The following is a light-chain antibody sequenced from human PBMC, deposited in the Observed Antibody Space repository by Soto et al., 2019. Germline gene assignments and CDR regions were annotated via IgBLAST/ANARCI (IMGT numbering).Light chain of an antibody. CDR1: SSNLGSNP. J-gene: IGLJ1*01. V-gene: IGLV1-44*01. CDR2: SYN. Sequence: HSVLTQPPSASGTPGQRLTISCSGSSSNLGSNPVNWYQQVPGTAPKLLVYSYNQRPSGVPDRFSGSKSGTSASLAISDLQSEDEADYYCSTWDDSLRGPIFGTGTKLTVL. CDR3: STWDDSLRGPI.